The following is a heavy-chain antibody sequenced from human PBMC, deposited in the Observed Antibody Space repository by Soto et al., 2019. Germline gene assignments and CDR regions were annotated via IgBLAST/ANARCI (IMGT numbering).Heavy chain of an antibody. V-gene: IGHV3-74*01. CDR1: GFTLSNYW. J-gene: IGHJ4*02. Sequence: EVQLVESGGGLVQPGGSLRLSCAASGFTLSNYWMHWARQAPGKGLVWVSRISSDGSSTNYADSVKGRFTISRDNAKNTLHLQMNSLRAEDTAVYYCARVPYCSSSSSYSYFDSWGQGTLVTVSS. CDR3: ARVPYCSSSSSYSYFDS. CDR2: ISSDGSST. D-gene: IGHD2-2*01.